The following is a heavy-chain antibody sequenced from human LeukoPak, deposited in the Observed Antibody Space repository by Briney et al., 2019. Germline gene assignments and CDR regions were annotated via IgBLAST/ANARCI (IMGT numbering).Heavy chain of an antibody. CDR1: GSTFSSYS. D-gene: IGHD6-25*01. CDR3: ARESSESFDI. CDR2: IGSRSTSI. J-gene: IGHJ3*02. V-gene: IGHV3-21*01. Sequence: PGGSLRLSCAASGSTFSSYSMNWVRQAPGKGLEWVSSIGSRSTSIYYADSVKGRFTISRDNAKNSLYLQMNSLRAEDTAVYYCARESSESFDIWGQGTMVTVSS.